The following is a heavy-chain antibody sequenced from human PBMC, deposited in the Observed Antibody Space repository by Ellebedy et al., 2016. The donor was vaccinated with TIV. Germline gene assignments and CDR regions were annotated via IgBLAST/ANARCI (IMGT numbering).Heavy chain of an antibody. CDR3: ARKGSGSYYDY. D-gene: IGHD3-10*01. Sequence: GGSLRLSCAVSGFTFSSYDMAWVRQAPGKGLEWVSTISGSGSRTYYADSVKGRFTISRDNSDNTLSLQMDSLRAEDTAVYYCARKGSGSYYDYWGQGTLVTVSS. J-gene: IGHJ4*02. CDR1: GFTFSSYD. CDR2: ISGSGSRT. V-gene: IGHV3-23*01.